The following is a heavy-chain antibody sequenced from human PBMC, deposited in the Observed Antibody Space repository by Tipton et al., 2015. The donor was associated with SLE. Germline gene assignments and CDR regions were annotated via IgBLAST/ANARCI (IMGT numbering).Heavy chain of an antibody. CDR2: IRYDGSNK. Sequence: SLRLSCAAPGFTFSSYGMHWVRQAPGKGLERLAFIRYDGSNKYYADSVKGRFTISRDNSKNTLYLQMNSLRAEDTAVYYCARVGGVVDYWGQGTLVTVSS. V-gene: IGHV3-30*02. CDR1: GFTFSSYG. CDR3: ARVGGVVDY. J-gene: IGHJ4*02. D-gene: IGHD2-8*01.